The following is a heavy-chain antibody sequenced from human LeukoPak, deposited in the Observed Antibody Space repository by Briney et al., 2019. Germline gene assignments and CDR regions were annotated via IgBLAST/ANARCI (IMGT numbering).Heavy chain of an antibody. CDR2: ISGSGAST. V-gene: IGHV3-23*01. Sequence: GGSLRLSCAASGFTFSNYAMSWVRQAPGKGLEWVSLISGSGASTYYPDSVKGRFTISRDNSKDTLSLQMNSLRAEDTAVYYCAPDLRGSASSLDNWGQGTLVTVSS. D-gene: IGHD6-25*01. CDR3: APDLRGSASSLDN. CDR1: GFTFSNYA. J-gene: IGHJ4*02.